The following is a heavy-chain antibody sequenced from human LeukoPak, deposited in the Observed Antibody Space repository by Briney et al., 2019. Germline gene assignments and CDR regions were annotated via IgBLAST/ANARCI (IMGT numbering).Heavy chain of an antibody. V-gene: IGHV1-2*02. J-gene: IGHJ4*02. CDR3: ARSHAAPAFTYDLDY. CDR2: INPNSGGT. D-gene: IGHD2-2*01. CDR1: GYTFSGCN. Sequence: ASVTVSCKASGYTFSGCNMHWVRLAPGQGHEWMGWINPNSGGTNYAQKFQGRVTMTRDTSISTAYMELSRLRSDDTAVYYCARSHAAPAFTYDLDYWGQGTLVTVSS.